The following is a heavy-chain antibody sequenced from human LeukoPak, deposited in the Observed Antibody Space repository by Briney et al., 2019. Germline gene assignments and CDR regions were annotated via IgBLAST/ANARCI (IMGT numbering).Heavy chain of an antibody. CDR1: GGTFSSYA. CDR2: IIPIFGTA. CDR3: ARQGYYDSSGLFDY. Sequence: SVKVSCKXSGGTFSSYAISWVRQAPGQGLEWMGGIIPIFGTANYAQKFQGRVTITTDESTSTAYMELSSLRSEDTAVYYCARQGYYDSSGLFDYWGQGTLVTVSS. D-gene: IGHD3-22*01. V-gene: IGHV1-69*05. J-gene: IGHJ4*02.